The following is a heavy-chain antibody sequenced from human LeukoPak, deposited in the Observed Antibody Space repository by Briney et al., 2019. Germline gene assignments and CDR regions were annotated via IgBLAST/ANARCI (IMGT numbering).Heavy chain of an antibody. CDR1: GFSFSSIG. Sequence: GGSLRLSCAASGFSFSSIGMSWVRQAPGKGLQWVSAISSSGNTYYADSVKGRFTISRDNSKNTLFLQMNSLGAEDTALYYCAKGGRPDGWDYWGQGTLATVSS. D-gene: IGHD1-14*01. J-gene: IGHJ4*02. CDR2: ISSSGNT. CDR3: AKGGRPDGWDY. V-gene: IGHV3-23*01.